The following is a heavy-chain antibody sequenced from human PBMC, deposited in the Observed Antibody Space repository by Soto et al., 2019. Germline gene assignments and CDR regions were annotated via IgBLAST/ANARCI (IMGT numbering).Heavy chain of an antibody. D-gene: IGHD6-19*01. CDR3: ARHTGAVAGYYIDY. V-gene: IGHV3-30-3*01. CDR1: GFTFSWNG. Sequence: PGGSLRLSCAASGFTFSWNGMHWVRQAPGKGLEWVAVISNAGTEEYYADSAKGRFTISADKSISTAYLQWSSLKASDTAMYYCARHTGAVAGYYIDYWGQGTLVTVSS. J-gene: IGHJ4*02. CDR2: ISNAGTEE.